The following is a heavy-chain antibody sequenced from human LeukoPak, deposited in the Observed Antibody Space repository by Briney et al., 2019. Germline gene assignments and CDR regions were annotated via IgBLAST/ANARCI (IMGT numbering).Heavy chain of an antibody. Sequence: TGGSLRLSCAASGFTFSSYEMNWVRQAPGKGLEWVSFISSSGGTIYYADSVKGRFTISRDNADNSLYLQMNSLREEDTAVYYCTRDPILGAPDYFDYWGQGTLVTVSS. CDR1: GFTFSSYE. CDR3: TRDPILGAPDYFDY. V-gene: IGHV3-48*03. CDR2: ISSSGGTI. J-gene: IGHJ4*02. D-gene: IGHD1-26*01.